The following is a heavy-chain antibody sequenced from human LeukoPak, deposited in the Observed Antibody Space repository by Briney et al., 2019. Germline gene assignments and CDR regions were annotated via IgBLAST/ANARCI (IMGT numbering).Heavy chain of an antibody. CDR1: GGSISSYY. V-gene: IGHV4-59*01. D-gene: IGHD3-9*01. J-gene: IGHJ3*02. Sequence: SETLSLTCTVSGGSISSYYWSWIRQPPGKGLEWIGHIYYSGSTNYNPSLKSRVTISVDTSKNQFSLKLSSVTAADTAVYYCARVYYDILTGYSNHDAFDIWGQGTMVTVSS. CDR3: ARVYYDILTGYSNHDAFDI. CDR2: IYYSGST.